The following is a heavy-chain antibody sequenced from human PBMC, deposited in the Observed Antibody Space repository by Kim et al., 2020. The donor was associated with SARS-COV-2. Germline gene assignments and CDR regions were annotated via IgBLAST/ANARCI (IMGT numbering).Heavy chain of an antibody. Sequence: SETLSLTCAVSGASINSDSHHWGWIRQSPGKGMDWIASIHYSGSTSYNPSLRSRVTISLDTSNRQFSLEVTSVTAADTAVYYCAGLAVVGWPSTDFWGQGTQVTVFS. D-gene: IGHD2-15*01. J-gene: IGHJ4*02. CDR1: GASINSDSHH. CDR2: IHYSGST. CDR3: AGLAVVGWPSTDF. V-gene: IGHV4-39*01.